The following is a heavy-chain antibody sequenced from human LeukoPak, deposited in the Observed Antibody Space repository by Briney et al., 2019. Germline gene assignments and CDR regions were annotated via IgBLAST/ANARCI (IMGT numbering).Heavy chain of an antibody. CDR2: ISNSGSA. CDR1: GGSISSNY. V-gene: IGHV4-59*01. D-gene: IGHD3-9*01. Sequence: SETLSLTCTVSGGSISSNYWSWIRQPPGKGLEWIGYISNSGSANYNPSLKSRVTISVDTSKNQLSLKLSSVTAADTAPYYCARGTMYYDILTGYHAFDIWGQGTMVTVSS. J-gene: IGHJ3*02. CDR3: ARGTMYYDILTGYHAFDI.